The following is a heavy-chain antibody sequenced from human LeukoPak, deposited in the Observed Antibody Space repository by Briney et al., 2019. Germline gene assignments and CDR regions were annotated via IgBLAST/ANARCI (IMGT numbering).Heavy chain of an antibody. CDR2: ISSSGSAI. CDR3: GRDLIGTAASWDC. CDR1: GFIFSDYY. J-gene: IGHJ4*02. V-gene: IGHV3-11*01. Sequence: PGGSLRLSCAASGFIFSDYYMGWMRQAPGKGLEWVSYISSSGSAIYYADSVTGRFTISRDNSKNTLYLQMNSLRVEDTAVYYCGRDLIGTAASWDCWGQGTLITVSS. D-gene: IGHD6-25*01.